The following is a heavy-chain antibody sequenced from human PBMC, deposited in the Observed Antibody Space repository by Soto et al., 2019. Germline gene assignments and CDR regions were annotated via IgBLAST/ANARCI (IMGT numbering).Heavy chain of an antibody. CDR1: GFSFSNCG. V-gene: IGHV3-48*01. J-gene: IGHJ3*02. D-gene: IGHD4-17*01. Sequence: GGSLRLSCAVSGFSFSNCGINWVRQAPGQGLEWVSYINLISSTISYADSVQGRFTISTDKAKNSVYLQMNSLRADDTAVYYCARDRDYAFDIWGQGTMVTVSS. CDR3: ARDRDYAFDI. CDR2: INLISSTI.